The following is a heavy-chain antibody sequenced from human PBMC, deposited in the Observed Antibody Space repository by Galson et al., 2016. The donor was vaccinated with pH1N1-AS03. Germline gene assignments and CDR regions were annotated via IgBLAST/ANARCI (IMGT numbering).Heavy chain of an antibody. J-gene: IGHJ4*02. CDR1: GFSFSSYA. CDR3: ARNRLYGSQIGFDY. CDR2: ISGSGEDT. V-gene: IGHV3-23*01. Sequence: SLRLSCAASGFSFSSYATSWVRQAPGKRLEWVSSISGSGEDTYYEDSVKGRFTIPRDSSKSTVYMQVTSLRAEDTAVYFWARNRLYGSQIGFDYWAQGTLVTVSS. D-gene: IGHD6-13*01.